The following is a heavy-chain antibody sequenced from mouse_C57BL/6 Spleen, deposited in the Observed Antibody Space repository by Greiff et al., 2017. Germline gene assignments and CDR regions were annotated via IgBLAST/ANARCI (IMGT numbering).Heavy chain of an antibody. CDR1: GYTFTSYW. J-gene: IGHJ2*01. Sequence: QVQLQQPGAELVMPGASVKLSCKASGYTFTSYWIHWVKQRPGQGLEWIGEIDPSDSYTNYTQKFKGKSTLTVDKSSSTAYMQLSSLTSEDSAVYYCARDLDYWGQGTTLTVS. CDR3: ARDLDY. V-gene: IGHV1-69*01. CDR2: IDPSDSYT.